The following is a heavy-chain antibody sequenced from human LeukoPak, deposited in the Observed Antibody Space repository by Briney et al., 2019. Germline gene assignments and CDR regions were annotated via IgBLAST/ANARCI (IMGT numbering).Heavy chain of an antibody. J-gene: IGHJ6*02. CDR3: ARQRCSSASCYLNV. V-gene: IGHV4-59*08. D-gene: IGHD2-2*01. CDR2: IYYSGST. CDR1: GGSISNYY. Sequence: ASETLSLTCTVSGGSISNYYWSWIRQPPGKGLEWIGYIYYSGSTKYNPSLKSRVTISVDTSKNQFSLKLSSVSAADTAVYYCARQRCSSASCYLNVWGQGTTVTVSS.